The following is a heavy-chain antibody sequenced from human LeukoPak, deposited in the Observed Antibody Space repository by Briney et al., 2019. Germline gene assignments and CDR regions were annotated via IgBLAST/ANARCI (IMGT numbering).Heavy chain of an antibody. V-gene: IGHV3-7*01. D-gene: IGHD3-3*02. CDR3: ARDPGFSSFDY. CDR2: INRDGSVK. J-gene: IGHJ4*02. Sequence: GGSLRLSCTVSGFTFSDYWVTWVRQTPGKGLEFVANINRDGSVKNYVDSVKGRFTISRDKAKNSLYLQMTSLRVDDTAIYYCARDPGFSSFDYWGQGTLVTVSS. CDR1: GFTFSDYW.